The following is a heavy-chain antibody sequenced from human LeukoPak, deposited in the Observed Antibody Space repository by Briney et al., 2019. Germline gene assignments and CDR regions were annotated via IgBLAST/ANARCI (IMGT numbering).Heavy chain of an antibody. Sequence: ASVKVSCKASGYTFTSYGISWVRQAPGQGLEWMGWISAYNGNTNYAQKLQGRVTMTTDTSTSTAYMGLRSLRSDDTAVYYCARDLLGAAAGTSDYWGQGTLVTVSS. V-gene: IGHV1-18*01. D-gene: IGHD6-13*01. J-gene: IGHJ4*02. CDR3: ARDLLGAAAGTSDY. CDR2: ISAYNGNT. CDR1: GYTFTSYG.